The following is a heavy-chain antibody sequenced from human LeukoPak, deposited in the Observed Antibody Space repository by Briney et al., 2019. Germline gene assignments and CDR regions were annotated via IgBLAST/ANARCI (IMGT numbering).Heavy chain of an antibody. CDR1: GGTFSSYA. V-gene: IGHV1-69*05. D-gene: IGHD2-2*01. J-gene: IGHJ6*02. CDR2: IIPIFGTA. Sequence: SVKVSCKASGGTFSSYAISWVRQAPGQGLEWMGGIIPIFGTANYAQKFQGRITLTRDMSTSTVYMDLSSLRIQDTAVYYCARDLGSAAAMDYNMDVWGQGTTVIVSS. CDR3: ARDLGSAAAMDYNMDV.